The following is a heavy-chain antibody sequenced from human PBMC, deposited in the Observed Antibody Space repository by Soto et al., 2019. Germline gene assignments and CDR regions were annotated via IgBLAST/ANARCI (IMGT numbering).Heavy chain of an antibody. V-gene: IGHV4-31*03. CDR3: ARASSSSSAADY. J-gene: IGHJ4*02. D-gene: IGHD6-6*01. CDR2: IYDSESA. CDR1: GESISSGGYY. Sequence: QVQLQESGPGLVKPSQTLSLTCNVSGESISSGGYYWSWIRHHPRKGLEWIGYIYDSESAYYNPSLKSRVXLXMXXSKNHFAMRLSSVTDADTAVYYCARASSSSSAADYWGQGTLVTVSS.